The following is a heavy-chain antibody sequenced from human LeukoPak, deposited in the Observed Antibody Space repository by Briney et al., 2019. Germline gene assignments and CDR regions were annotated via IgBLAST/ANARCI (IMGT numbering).Heavy chain of an antibody. Sequence: GGSLRLSCAASGFTFSNAWMSWVRQAPGKGLEWVGRIKSKTDGGTTDYAAPVKGRFTISRDDSKNTLYLQMNSLKTEDTAVYYCTTDSQWGWYYFDYWGQGTLVTVSS. D-gene: IGHD2-8*01. J-gene: IGHJ4*02. V-gene: IGHV3-15*01. CDR2: IKSKTDGGTT. CDR1: GFTFSNAW. CDR3: TTDSQWGWYYFDY.